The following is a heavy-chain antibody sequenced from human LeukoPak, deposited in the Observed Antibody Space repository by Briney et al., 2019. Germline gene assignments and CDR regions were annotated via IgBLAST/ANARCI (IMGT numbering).Heavy chain of an antibody. J-gene: IGHJ6*02. V-gene: IGHV1-69*13. D-gene: IGHD2-8*01. CDR1: GYTFTSYD. CDR2: IIPIFGTA. Sequence: ASVKVSCKASGYTFTSYDISWVRQAPGQGLEWMGGIIPIFGTANYAQKFQGRVTITADESTSTAYMELSSLRSEDTAVYYCARKPVLMVYAIPYYYCGMDVWGQGTTVTVSS. CDR3: ARKPVLMVYAIPYYYCGMDV.